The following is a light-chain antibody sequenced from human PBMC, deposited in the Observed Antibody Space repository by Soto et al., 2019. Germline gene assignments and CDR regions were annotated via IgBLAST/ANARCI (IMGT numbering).Light chain of an antibody. V-gene: IGKV3-15*01. CDR2: VAS. J-gene: IGKJ3*01. Sequence: EIVMTQSPATLSVSPGERATLSCRASQSVSSNLAWYQQKPGQAPRLLIFVASTRATGIPARFSGSGSGTDSTITISSLQSEDFAVYYCQQYNNWPPSFGHGTKVDIK. CDR3: QQYNNWPPS. CDR1: QSVSSN.